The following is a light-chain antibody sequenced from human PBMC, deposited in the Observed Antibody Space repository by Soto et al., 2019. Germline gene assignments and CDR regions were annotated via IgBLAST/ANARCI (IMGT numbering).Light chain of an antibody. J-gene: IGKJ5*01. CDR2: GAS. CDR1: QSVSRK. Sequence: TLMTQSPATLSVSPGERATLSCSASQSVSRKLAWYQQKPGQAPRLLIYGASTRATGIPARFSGSGSGTEFTLSISGLQSEDSAVYYCQQYNNWPPITFGQGTRLENK. CDR3: QQYNNWPPIT. V-gene: IGKV3D-15*01.